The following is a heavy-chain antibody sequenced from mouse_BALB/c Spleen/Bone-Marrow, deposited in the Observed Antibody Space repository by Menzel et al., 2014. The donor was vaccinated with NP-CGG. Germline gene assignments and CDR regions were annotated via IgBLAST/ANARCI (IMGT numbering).Heavy chain of an antibody. CDR2: ISTYNGNT. J-gene: IGHJ2*01. D-gene: IGHD1-1*01. CDR1: GYTFTDYA. CDR3: ARDLLRSHFDY. Sequence: QVQLQQSGPEGVRPGVSVKISCKGSGYTFTDYAMHWVKQSHAKSLEWIGLISTYNGNTNYNQKFKGKATMTVDKSSSTAYMELARLTSEDSAIYYCARDLLRSHFDYWGQGTTLTVSS. V-gene: IGHV1-67*01.